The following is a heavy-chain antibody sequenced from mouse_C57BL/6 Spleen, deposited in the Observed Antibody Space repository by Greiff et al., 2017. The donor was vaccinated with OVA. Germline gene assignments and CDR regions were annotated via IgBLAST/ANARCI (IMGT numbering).Heavy chain of an antibody. CDR1: GYTFTSYW. CDR2: IDPSDSYT. CDR3: ARVGTAQAPWFAY. Sequence: QVQLQQPGAELVMPGASVKLSCKASGYTFTSYWMHWVKQRPGQGLEWIGEIDPSDSYTNYNQKFKGKSTLTVDKSSSTAYMQLSSLTSEDSAVYYGARVGTAQAPWFAYWGQGTLVTVSA. V-gene: IGHV1-69*01. D-gene: IGHD3-2*02. J-gene: IGHJ3*01.